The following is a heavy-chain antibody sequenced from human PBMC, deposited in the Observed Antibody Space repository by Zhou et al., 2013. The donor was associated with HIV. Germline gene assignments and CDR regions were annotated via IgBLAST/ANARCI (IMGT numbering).Heavy chain of an antibody. V-gene: IGHV1-69*04. CDR2: IIPILGIA. D-gene: IGHD6-13*01. Sequence: QVQLVQSGAEVKKPGSSVKVSCKASGGTFSSYAISWVRQAPGQGLEWMGRIIPILGIANYAQKFQGRVTITADKSTSTAYMELSSLRSEDTAVYYCARVQEKAAAGIEEYFQHWGPRGTLVTVSS. CDR1: GGTFSSYA. J-gene: IGHJ1*01. CDR3: ARVQEKAAAGIEEYFQH.